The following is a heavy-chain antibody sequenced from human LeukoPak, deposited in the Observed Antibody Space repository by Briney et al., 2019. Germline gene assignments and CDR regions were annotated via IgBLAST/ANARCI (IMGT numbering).Heavy chain of an antibody. D-gene: IGHD6-19*01. CDR3: AKARSSGWLPGDY. CDR1: GFTFSSYA. Sequence: GGSLRLSCAASGFTFSSYAMSWVRQAPGKGLEWVSAISGSGGSAYYADSVKGQFTISRDNSKNTLYLQMNSLRAEDTAVYYCAKARSSGWLPGDYWGQGTLVTVSS. V-gene: IGHV3-23*01. J-gene: IGHJ4*02. CDR2: ISGSGGSA.